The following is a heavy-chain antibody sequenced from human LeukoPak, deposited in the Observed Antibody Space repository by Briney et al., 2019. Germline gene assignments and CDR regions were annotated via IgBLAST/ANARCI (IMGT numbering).Heavy chain of an antibody. CDR2: IYYSGST. Sequence: SETLSLTCTVSGGSISSYYWSWIRQPPGKGLEWIGYIYYSGSTNYNPSLKSRVTISVDTSKNQFSLKVNSVTAADTAVYYCARPYCSAGNCYSNFDSWGQGTLVTVSS. J-gene: IGHJ4*02. D-gene: IGHD2-15*01. CDR3: ARPYCSAGNCYSNFDS. CDR1: GGSISSYY. V-gene: IGHV4-59*12.